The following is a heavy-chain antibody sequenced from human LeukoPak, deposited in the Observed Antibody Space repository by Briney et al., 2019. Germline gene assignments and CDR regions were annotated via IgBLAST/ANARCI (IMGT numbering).Heavy chain of an antibody. CDR2: ISGSGGST. V-gene: IGHV3-23*01. CDR3: ATRPHPRYYYGMDA. J-gene: IGHJ6*02. Sequence: GGSLRLSCAASGFTFSSYAMSWVRQAPGKGLEWVSAISGSGGSTYYADSVKGRFTISRDNSKNTLYLQMNSLRAEDTAVYYCATRPHPRYYYGMDAWGQGTTVTASS. CDR1: GFTFSSYA.